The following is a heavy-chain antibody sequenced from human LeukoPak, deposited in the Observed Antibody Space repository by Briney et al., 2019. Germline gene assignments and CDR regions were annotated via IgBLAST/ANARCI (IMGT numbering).Heavy chain of an antibody. V-gene: IGHV3-23*01. CDR2: ISGSGGST. J-gene: IGHJ6*02. Sequence: GGSLRLSCAASGFTFNTYWMNWYHQAPGKGLEWVSAISGSGGSTYYADSVKGRFTISRDNSKNTLYLQMNSLRAEDTAVYYCAKAPYYDIYGMDVWGQGTTVTVSS. CDR3: AKAPYYDIYGMDV. CDR1: GFTFNTYW. D-gene: IGHD3-9*01.